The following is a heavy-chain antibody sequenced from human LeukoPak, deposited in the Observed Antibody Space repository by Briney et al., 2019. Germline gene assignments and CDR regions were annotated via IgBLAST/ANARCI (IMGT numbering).Heavy chain of an antibody. Sequence: SETLSLTCTVSGYSISSGYYWGWIRQPPGKGLEWIGSIYHSGSTYYNPSLKSRVTISVDTSKNQLSLKLSSVTAADTAVYYCARSTVTTSFRAFDIWGQGTMVTVSS. V-gene: IGHV4-38-2*02. CDR2: IYHSGST. J-gene: IGHJ3*02. CDR1: GYSISSGYY. CDR3: ARSTVTTSFRAFDI. D-gene: IGHD4-17*01.